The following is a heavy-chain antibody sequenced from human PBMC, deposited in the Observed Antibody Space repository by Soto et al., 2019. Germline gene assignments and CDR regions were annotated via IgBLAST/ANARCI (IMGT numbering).Heavy chain of an antibody. CDR1: GGSISSYY. CDR2: IYYSGST. J-gene: IGHJ4*02. D-gene: IGHD5-18*01. CDR3: ARDNGYSYGYNLDH. Sequence: QVQLQESGPGLVKPSETLSLTCTVSGGSISSYYWSWIRQPPGKGLEWIGYIYYSGSTNYNPSLKSRVTISVDTSKSQFSLTLTSVTAAYTAVYYCARDNGYSYGYNLDHWGQGTLVTVSS. V-gene: IGHV4-59*01.